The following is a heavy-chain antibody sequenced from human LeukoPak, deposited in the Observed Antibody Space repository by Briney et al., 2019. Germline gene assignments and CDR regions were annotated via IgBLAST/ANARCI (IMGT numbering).Heavy chain of an antibody. Sequence: PGGSLRLSCAASGFTFSSYDINWVRQAPGKGLEWVSYISSSSSTLYYADSVKGRFTISRDNSKNSLYLQMNSLRAEDTAVYYCASGAQSDYWGQGTLVTVSS. CDR1: GFTFSSYD. V-gene: IGHV3-48*04. J-gene: IGHJ4*02. CDR3: ASGAQSDY. D-gene: IGHD1-26*01. CDR2: ISSSSSTL.